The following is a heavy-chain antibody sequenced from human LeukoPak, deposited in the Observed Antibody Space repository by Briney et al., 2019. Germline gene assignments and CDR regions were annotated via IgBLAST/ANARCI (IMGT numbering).Heavy chain of an antibody. V-gene: IGHV1-69*05. D-gene: IGHD2-2*01. CDR2: IIPIFGTA. J-gene: IGHJ4*02. Sequence: SVKVSCKASGGTFSSYAISWVRQAPGQGLEWMGGIIPIFGTANYAQKFQGRVTTTTDESTSTAYMELSSLRSEDTAVYYCARGTGGVPAAIFDYWGQGTLVTVSS. CDR3: ARGTGGVPAAIFDY. CDR1: GGTFSSYA.